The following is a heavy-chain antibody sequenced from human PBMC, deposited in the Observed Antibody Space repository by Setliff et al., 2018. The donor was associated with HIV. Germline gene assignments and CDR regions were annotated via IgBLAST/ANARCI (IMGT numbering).Heavy chain of an antibody. CDR3: ARGRAWIQLWLGSYFDY. D-gene: IGHD5-18*01. V-gene: IGHV4-4*07. CDR2: IYTSGST. CDR1: GGSISSYY. J-gene: IGHJ4*02. Sequence: PSETLSLTCTVSGGSISSYYWSWIRQPAGKGLEWIGRIYTSGSTNYNPSLKSRVTISVDTSKNQFSLKLSSVIAADTAVYYCARGRAWIQLWLGSYFDYWGQGTLVTVSS.